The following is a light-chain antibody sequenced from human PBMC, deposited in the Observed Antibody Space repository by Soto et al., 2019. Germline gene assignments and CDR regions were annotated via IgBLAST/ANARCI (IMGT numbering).Light chain of an antibody. J-gene: IGKJ1*01. Sequence: AIRMTQSPSSFSASTGDRVTITCRASQGISSYLAWYQQKPGKAPKLLIYAASTLQSGVPSRFSGSGSGTDFTLTISCLQSEDFATYYCQQYYSYPTFGQGTKGEIK. V-gene: IGKV1-8*01. CDR1: QGISSY. CDR2: AAS. CDR3: QQYYSYPT.